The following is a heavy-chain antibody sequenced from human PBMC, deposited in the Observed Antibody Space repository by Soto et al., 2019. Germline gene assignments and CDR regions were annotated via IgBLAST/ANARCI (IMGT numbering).Heavy chain of an antibody. D-gene: IGHD1-26*01. V-gene: IGHV3-23*01. CDR1: GFTFSRYA. Sequence: GGSLRLSXAASGFTFSRYAMSWVRQAPGKGLEWVSTFSGPGGGTSYAGSVKGRFTISRDNFKSTLYLQMSGLRAEDTAVYYCAKGKISTTTYTSFDSWGQGTLVTVSS. CDR2: FSGPGGGT. J-gene: IGHJ5*01. CDR3: AKGKISTTTYTSFDS.